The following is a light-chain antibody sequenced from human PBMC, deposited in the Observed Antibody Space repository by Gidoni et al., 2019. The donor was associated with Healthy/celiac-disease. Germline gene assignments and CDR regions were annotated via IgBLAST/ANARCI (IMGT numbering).Light chain of an antibody. V-gene: IGKV1-5*01. Sequence: DIQMTQSPATLSASVGDRVTITCRASQSISSWLAWYQQKPGKAPKLLIYDASSLESGVPSRFSGSRSGTAFTLTISSLQPDDFATYYCHQYNSYPLTFGGGTKVEIK. CDR2: DAS. J-gene: IGKJ4*01. CDR1: QSISSW. CDR3: HQYNSYPLT.